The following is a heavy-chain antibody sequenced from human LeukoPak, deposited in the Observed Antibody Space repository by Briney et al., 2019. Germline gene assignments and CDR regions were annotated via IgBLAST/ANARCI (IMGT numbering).Heavy chain of an antibody. CDR3: ARGLATIAY. V-gene: IGHV3-30-3*01. CDR1: GFTFSSYA. CDR2: ISYDGSNK. J-gene: IGHJ4*02. D-gene: IGHD5-24*01. Sequence: GRSLRLSCAASGFTFSSYAMHWVRQAPGKGLEWVAVISYDGSNKYYADSVKGRFTISRDNSKNTLYLQMNSLRAEDTAVYYCARGLATIAYWGQGTLATVSS.